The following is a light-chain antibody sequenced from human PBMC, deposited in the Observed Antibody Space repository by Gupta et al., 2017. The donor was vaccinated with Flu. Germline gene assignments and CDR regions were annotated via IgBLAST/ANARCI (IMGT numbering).Light chain of an antibody. CDR2: DNN. J-gene: IGLJ1*01. CDR3: QSYDSSLSGYV. CDR1: SSNIGAGYH. V-gene: IGLV1-40*01. Sequence: QSVLTQPPSVSGAPGQRVTISCTGSSSNIGAGYHVHWYQQLPGTAPKLLIDDNNNRPSGVPDRFSGSNSGTSASLAITGLQAEDEADYYCQSYDSSLSGYVFGTGTKVTGL.